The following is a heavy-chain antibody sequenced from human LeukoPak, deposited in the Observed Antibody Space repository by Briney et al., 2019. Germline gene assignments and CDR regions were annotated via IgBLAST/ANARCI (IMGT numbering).Heavy chain of an antibody. CDR1: GYTFTSYA. J-gene: IGHJ6*03. V-gene: IGHV7-4-1*02. CDR2: INTNTGNP. CDR3: ARDWGIDCSSTSCRTRGEYYYYYYMDV. D-gene: IGHD2-2*01. Sequence: ASVKVSCKASGYTFTSYAMNWVRQAPGRGLEWMGWINTNTGNPTYAQGFTGRFVFSLDTSVSTAYLQISSLKAEDTAVYYCARDWGIDCSSTSCRTRGEYYYYYYMDVWGKGTTVTVSS.